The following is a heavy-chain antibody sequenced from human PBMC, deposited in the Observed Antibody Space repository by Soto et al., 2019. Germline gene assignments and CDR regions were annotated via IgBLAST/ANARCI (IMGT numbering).Heavy chain of an antibody. J-gene: IGHJ6*02. CDR2: ISYDVSNK. Sequence: GGSLRLSCAASGFTFSSYAMHWVRHAPGKGLEWVAGISYDVSNKYYAASVKGRFTSSRDNSTNTLSLQMTNLRATNTAEYDCARSGGGTSRTSPWDYYSGMDVWGQGTTVTV. CDR3: ARSGGGTSRTSPWDYYSGMDV. V-gene: IGHV3-30-3*01. CDR1: GFTFSSYA. D-gene: IGHD2-2*01.